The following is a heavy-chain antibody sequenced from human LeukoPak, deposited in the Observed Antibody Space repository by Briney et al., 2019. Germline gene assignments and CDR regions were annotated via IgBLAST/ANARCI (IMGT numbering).Heavy chain of an antibody. D-gene: IGHD6-13*01. CDR1: GGSINSYY. CDR2: IYTSGST. Sequence: SETLTLTCTVSGGSINSYYWSWIRQPAGKGLEWIGRIYTSGSTNYNPSLNSRVTMSVDTSKNQFSLTLSSVTAADTAVYYCARGLPPTYSSSWPNNWFDPWGQGTLVTVSS. J-gene: IGHJ5*02. V-gene: IGHV4-4*07. CDR3: ARGLPPTYSSSWPNNWFDP.